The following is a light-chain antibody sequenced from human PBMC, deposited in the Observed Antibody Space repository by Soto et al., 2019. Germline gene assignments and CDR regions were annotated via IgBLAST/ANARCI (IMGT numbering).Light chain of an antibody. CDR3: QQLNSYPIT. V-gene: IGKV1-9*01. CDR1: QGISSY. Sequence: IQLTXXLXXXXKXXXAXXTLXFRASQGISSYLAWYQQKPGKAPKLLISAASTLQTGVPSRFSGSGSGTDFTLTISSLQPEDFGTYYCQQLNSYPITFGQGTRLEI. J-gene: IGKJ5*01. CDR2: AAS.